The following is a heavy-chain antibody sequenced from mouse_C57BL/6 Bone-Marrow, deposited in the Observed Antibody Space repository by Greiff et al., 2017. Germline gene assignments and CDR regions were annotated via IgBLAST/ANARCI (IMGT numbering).Heavy chain of an antibody. D-gene: IGHD2-3*01. CDR3: ARNGYYGGYAMDY. CDR1: GFTFSSYA. CDR2: ISDGGSYT. Sequence: EVQVVESGGGLVKPGGSLKLSCAASGFTFSSYAMSWIRQTPEKRLEWVATISDGGSYTYYPDNVKGRFTISRDNAKNNLYLQMSHLKSEDTAMYYCARNGYYGGYAMDYWGQGTSVTVSS. V-gene: IGHV5-4*01. J-gene: IGHJ4*01.